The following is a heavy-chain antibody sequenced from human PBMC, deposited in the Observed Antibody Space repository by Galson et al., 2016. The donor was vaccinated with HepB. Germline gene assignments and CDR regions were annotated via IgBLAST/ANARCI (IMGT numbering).Heavy chain of an antibody. CDR2: VSHSSTYV. CDR3: ARSLGWYFDV. CDR1: GFTFDNYT. Sequence: SLRLSCAASGFTFDNYTMNWLRQAPGKGLEWVSSVSHSSTYVYYADSVQGRFTISRDNAKNSLYLEMNNLRVEDTAVFYCARSLGWYFDVWGRGTPVAVSS. J-gene: IGHJ2*01. V-gene: IGHV3-21*01. D-gene: IGHD6-6*01.